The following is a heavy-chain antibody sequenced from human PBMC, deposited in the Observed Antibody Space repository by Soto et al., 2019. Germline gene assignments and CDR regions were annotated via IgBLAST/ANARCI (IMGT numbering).Heavy chain of an antibody. V-gene: IGHV1-46*01. D-gene: IGHD3-10*01. CDR3: ARNLANGSGSYYNFDY. CDR2: VRASGGIT. J-gene: IGHJ4*02. CDR1: GYTFSSYC. Sequence: ASVKVSCKASGYTFSSYCMQFLRQSPGRGLEWIVIVRASGGITSYAQKFQGRVTMTRDTSTSTVYMELSSLRSEDTAVYYCARNLANGSGSYYNFDYWGQGTLVTVSS.